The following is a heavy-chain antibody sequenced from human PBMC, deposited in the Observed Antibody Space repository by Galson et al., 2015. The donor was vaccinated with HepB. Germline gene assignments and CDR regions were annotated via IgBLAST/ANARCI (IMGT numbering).Heavy chain of an antibody. CDR2: ISGSGGST. CDR1: GFTFSSYA. V-gene: IGHV3-23*01. J-gene: IGHJ5*02. Sequence: SLRLSCAASGFTFSSYAMSWVRQAPGKGLEWVSGISGSGGSTYYADSMKGRFTISRDNSKNTLNLQMNSLRAEDTAVYYCAKGPPVLLYNWFDPWGQGTLVTVSS. CDR3: AKGPPVLLYNWFDP. D-gene: IGHD3-10*01.